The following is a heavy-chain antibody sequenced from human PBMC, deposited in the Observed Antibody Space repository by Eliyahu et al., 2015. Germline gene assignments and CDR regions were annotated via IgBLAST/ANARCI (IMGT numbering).Heavy chain of an antibody. D-gene: IGHD2-21*01. CDR1: GFXFGXYA. J-gene: IGHJ5*02. V-gene: IGHV3-23*01. Sequence: EVQLLESGGGFVQPGGSLRLSCAASGFXFGXYAVGWVRQAPGTRLEWVSAISGSRSGTYHADSVKGRFTISRDNSKNTLYLQMNNLRAEDTAIYYCAKATLGYCDGSDCYYLDPWGQGTLVTVSS. CDR2: ISGSRSGT. CDR3: AKATLGYCDGSDCYYLDP.